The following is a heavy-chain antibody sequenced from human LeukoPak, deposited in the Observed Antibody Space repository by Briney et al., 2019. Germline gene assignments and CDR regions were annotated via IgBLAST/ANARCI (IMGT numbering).Heavy chain of an antibody. V-gene: IGHV4-34*01. D-gene: IGHD3-3*01. CDR2: INHSGST. J-gene: IGHJ4*02. Sequence: SETLSLTCAVYGGSFSGYYWSWIRQPPGKGLEWIGEINHSGSTNYNPSLKSRVTISVDTSKNQFSLKLSSVTAADTAVYYCARASAYYDFWSGTPEGYYFDYWGQGTLVTVSS. CDR3: ARASAYYDFWSGTPEGYYFDY. CDR1: GGSFSGYY.